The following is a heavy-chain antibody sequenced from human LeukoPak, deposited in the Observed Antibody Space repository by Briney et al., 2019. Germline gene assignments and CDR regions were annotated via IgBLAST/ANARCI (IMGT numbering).Heavy chain of an antibody. V-gene: IGHV3-23*01. Sequence: GGSLRLSCAASGFTFSIYAMSWVRQAPGKGLEWVSSISGSGGSTYYTDPVKGRFTISRDNSKNTLYQQMNSLRAEDTAVYYCAKDRPNYYESNGDYYRRNGDYWGQGTLVTVSS. CDR1: GFTFSIYA. CDR2: ISGSGGST. J-gene: IGHJ4*02. CDR3: AKDRPNYYESNGDYYRRNGDY. D-gene: IGHD3-22*01.